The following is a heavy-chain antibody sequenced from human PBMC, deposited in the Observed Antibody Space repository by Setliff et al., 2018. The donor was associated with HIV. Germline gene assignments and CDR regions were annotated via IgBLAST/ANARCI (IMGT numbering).Heavy chain of an antibody. D-gene: IGHD1-7*01. V-gene: IGHV4-34*01. CDR1: GGSFSGYY. CDR2: INHSGST. Sequence: LSLTCAVYGGSFSGYYWSWIRQPPGTGLEWLGEINHSGSTNYNPSLKSRVTISVDTSKNQFSLKLSSVTAADTAVYYCARDRYTWNYGKNYMDVWGKGTTVTVSS. CDR3: ARDRYTWNYGKNYMDV. J-gene: IGHJ6*03.